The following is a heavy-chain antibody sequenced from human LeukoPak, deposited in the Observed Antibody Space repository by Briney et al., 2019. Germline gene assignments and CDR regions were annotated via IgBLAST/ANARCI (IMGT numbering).Heavy chain of an antibody. J-gene: IGHJ4*02. CDR2: XXHSGST. V-gene: IGHV4-34*01. D-gene: IGHD3-9*01. CDR1: XXSFXXXX. CDR3: ARGPTMDXDPLTGXYXFDX. Sequence: SLTCXVXXXSFXXXXXXWXXXXXGXXXXWXXXXXHSGSTKYNPSLKSRVTISVDTSKNQFSLKLSSVTAADTAVYXCARGPTMDXDPLTGXYXFDXWXXG.